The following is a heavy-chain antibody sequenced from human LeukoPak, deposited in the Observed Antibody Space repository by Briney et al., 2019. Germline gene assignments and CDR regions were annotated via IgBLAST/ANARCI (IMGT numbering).Heavy chain of an antibody. Sequence: NPSETLSLTCTVSGGSISSSSYYWGWIRQPPGKGLEWIGSIYYSGSTYYNPSLKSRVTISVDTSKNQFSLKLSSVTAADTAVYYCARFYGSGSPFDYWGQGTLVTVSS. CDR3: ARFYGSGSPFDY. CDR2: IYYSGST. D-gene: IGHD3-10*01. V-gene: IGHV4-39*07. J-gene: IGHJ4*02. CDR1: GGSISSSSYY.